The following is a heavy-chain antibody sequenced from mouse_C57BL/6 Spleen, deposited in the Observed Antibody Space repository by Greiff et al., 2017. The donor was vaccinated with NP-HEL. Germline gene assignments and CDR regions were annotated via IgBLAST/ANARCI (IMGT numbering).Heavy chain of an antibody. J-gene: IGHJ3*01. CDR3: ARKGAYDGYSAWLAY. V-gene: IGHV1-53*01. CDR1: GYTFTSYW. Sequence: VQLQQSGTELVKPGASVKLSCKASGYTFTSYWMHWVKQRPGQGLEWIGNINPSNGGTNYNEKFKSKATLTVDKSSSTAYMQLSSLTSYDSVFYYCARKGAYDGYSAWLAYWGQGTLVTVSA. D-gene: IGHD2-3*01. CDR2: INPSNGGT.